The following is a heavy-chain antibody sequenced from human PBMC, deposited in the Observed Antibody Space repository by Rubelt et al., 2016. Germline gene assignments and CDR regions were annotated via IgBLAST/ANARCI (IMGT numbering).Heavy chain of an antibody. J-gene: IGHJ4*02. CDR3: VANSYGYTRDY. CDR1: GFTFSSYG. D-gene: IGHD5-18*01. Sequence: GFTFSSYGMHWVRQAPGKGLEWVAVIWYDGSNKYYADSVKGRFTISRDNSKNTLYLQMNSLRAEDPAVYYWVANSYGYTRDYWGQGTLVTVSS. CDR2: IWYDGSNK. V-gene: IGHV3-33*01.